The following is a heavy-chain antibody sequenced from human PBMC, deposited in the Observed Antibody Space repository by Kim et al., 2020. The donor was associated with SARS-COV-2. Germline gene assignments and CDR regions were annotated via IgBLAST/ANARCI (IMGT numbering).Heavy chain of an antibody. CDR1: GGSIRSGGKF. Sequence: SETLSLTCSVSGGSIRSGGKFWTWIRQHPAKGLEWIGYISYSGNSHYSPSLRSRVSISLQTSENQFSLGLTSVTAADTAVYYCAGGQPLDYWGQGILVTVSS. V-gene: IGHV4-31*03. CDR3: AGGQPLDY. D-gene: IGHD2-2*01. CDR2: ISYSGNS. J-gene: IGHJ4*02.